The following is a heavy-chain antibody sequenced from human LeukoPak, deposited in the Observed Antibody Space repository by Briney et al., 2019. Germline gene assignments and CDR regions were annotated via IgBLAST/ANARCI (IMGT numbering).Heavy chain of an antibody. CDR3: ARGDDFWSGYGDHNWFDP. CDR2: INTSGGST. Sequence: ASVKVSCKASGYTFSSYYMHWVRQAPGQGLEWMGIINTSGGSTSYAQKFQGRVTMTRDTSTSTVYMEVSSLRTEDTAVYYCARGDDFWSGYGDHNWFDPWGQGTLVTVSS. V-gene: IGHV1-46*03. CDR1: GYTFSSYY. J-gene: IGHJ5*02. D-gene: IGHD3-3*01.